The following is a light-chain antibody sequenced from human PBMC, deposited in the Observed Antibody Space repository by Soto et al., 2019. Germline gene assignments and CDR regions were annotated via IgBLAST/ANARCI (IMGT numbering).Light chain of an antibody. CDR2: DAS. J-gene: IGKJ2*01. CDR1: QSVISDF. CDR3: QQTVHSPST. V-gene: IGKV3-20*01. Sequence: EIVLTQSPGTLSLSPGETASLSCRASQSVISDFLAWYQQTRGQPPRLLIYDASKRATGIPARFSGSGSGTAFTLTISRVEPEDSAVYYCQQTVHSPSTFGQGTRLEIK.